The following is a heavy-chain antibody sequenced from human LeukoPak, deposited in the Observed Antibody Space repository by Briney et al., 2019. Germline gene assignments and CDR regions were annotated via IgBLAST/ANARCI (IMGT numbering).Heavy chain of an antibody. CDR2: IYYSGST. J-gene: IGHJ4*01. CDR1: GGSISSSSYY. CDR3: AREGSGYYSGY. D-gene: IGHD3-22*01. V-gene: IGHV4-39*07. Sequence: SEALSLTCTVSGGSISSSSYYWGWIRQPPGKGLEWIGSIYYSGSTYYNPSLKSRVTISVDTSKNQFSLKLSSVTAADTAVYYCAREGSGYYSGYWGQGTLVTVSS.